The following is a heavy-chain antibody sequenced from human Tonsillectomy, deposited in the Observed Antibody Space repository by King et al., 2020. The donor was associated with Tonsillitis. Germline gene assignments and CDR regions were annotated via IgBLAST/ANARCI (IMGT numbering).Heavy chain of an antibody. CDR1: GFTFSSYG. V-gene: IGHV3-30*18. D-gene: IGHD6-19*01. Sequence: VQLVESGGGVVQPGRSLRLSCAASGFTFSSYGIHWVRQAPGKGLEWVAVISSDGSKKYYADSVRGRFTISRDNSKNTLYLKMTSLRADDTAVYYCAKARQWLVHFDYWGQGTLVTVSS. J-gene: IGHJ4*02. CDR2: ISSDGSKK. CDR3: AKARQWLVHFDY.